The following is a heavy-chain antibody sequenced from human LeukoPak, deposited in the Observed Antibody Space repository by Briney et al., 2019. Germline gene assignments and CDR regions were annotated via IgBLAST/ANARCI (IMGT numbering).Heavy chain of an antibody. V-gene: IGHV3-66*02. CDR2: IYSGGST. CDR3: ARAMEWLFMRSAE. CDR1: GFTVSSNY. J-gene: IGHJ4*02. D-gene: IGHD3-3*01. Sequence: GGSLRLSCAASGFTVSSNYMSWVRQAPGKGLEGGSVIYSGGSTYYADSVEGRFTISRDNSKNTLYLQMTSLRAEDTAVYYCARAMEWLFMRSAEWGQGTLVTVSS.